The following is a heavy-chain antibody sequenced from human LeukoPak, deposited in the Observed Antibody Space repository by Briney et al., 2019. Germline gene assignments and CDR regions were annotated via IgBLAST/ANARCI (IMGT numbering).Heavy chain of an antibody. D-gene: IGHD6-19*01. CDR3: ARDLGVAVALYYFDY. CDR1: GFTFSDYY. CDR2: ISSSGSTI. Sequence: PEGSLRLSCAASGFTFSDYYMSWIRQAPGKGLEWVSYISSSGSTIYYADSVKGRFTISRDNAKNSLYLQMNSLRAEDTAVYYCARDLGVAVALYYFDYWGQGTLVTVSS. J-gene: IGHJ4*02. V-gene: IGHV3-11*01.